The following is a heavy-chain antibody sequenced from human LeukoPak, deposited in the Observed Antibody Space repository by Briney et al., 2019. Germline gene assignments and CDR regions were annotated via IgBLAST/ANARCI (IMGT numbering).Heavy chain of an antibody. CDR3: ASHQGYCSGGSCYP. D-gene: IGHD2-15*01. CDR2: ISGSGGST. CDR1: GFTFSSYA. V-gene: IGHV3-23*01. Sequence: GGSLRLSCAASGFTFSSYAMSWVRQAPGKGLEWVSAISGSGGSTYYADSVKGRFTISRDNSKNTLYLQMNSLRAEDTAVYYCASHQGYCSGGSCYPWGQGTLVTVSS. J-gene: IGHJ5*02.